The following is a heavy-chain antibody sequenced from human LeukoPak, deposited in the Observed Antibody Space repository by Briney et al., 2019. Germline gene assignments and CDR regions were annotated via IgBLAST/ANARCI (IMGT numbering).Heavy chain of an antibody. V-gene: IGHV1-69*04. CDR1: GGTFSSYA. CDR2: IIPILGIA. Sequence: AGKVSCKASGGTFSSYAISLVRQAPGQGLEWMGRIIPILGIANYSQKFQGRVMIPADKSTSTAYMELSSLRSEDTAVYSCAGVIAVYFAYWGQGTLVTVSS. J-gene: IGHJ4*02. D-gene: IGHD6-19*01. CDR3: AGVIAVYFAY.